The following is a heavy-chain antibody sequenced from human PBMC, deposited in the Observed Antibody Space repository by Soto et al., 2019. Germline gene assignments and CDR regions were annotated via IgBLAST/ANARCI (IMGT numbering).Heavy chain of an antibody. V-gene: IGHV1-18*01. Sequence: APVKVSCKGFGYSFMKYGINWVRQAPGQGLEWVGWISPYSGYTHSAQKFHGRLTLTTDTAASTAYMELRILRSADTALYYCAREASGRRPAAQPSRFDSWGQGTLLTVAS. CDR1: GYSFMKYG. CDR3: AREASGRRPAAQPSRFDS. D-gene: IGHD2-2*01. J-gene: IGHJ4*02. CDR2: ISPYSGYT.